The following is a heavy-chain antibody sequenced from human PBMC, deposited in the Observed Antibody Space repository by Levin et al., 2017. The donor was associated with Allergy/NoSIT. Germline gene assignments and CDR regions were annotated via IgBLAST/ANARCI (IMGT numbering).Heavy chain of an antibody. CDR2: LSYDGVNK. J-gene: IGHJ6*03. D-gene: IGHD3-10*01. CDR3: AATQVRGVIVTYYYMVV. V-gene: IGHV3-30-3*01. CDR1: GFTFSHYA. Sequence: PGGSLRLSCAASGFTFSHYAMHWIRQVPGKGLEWVAVLSYDGVNKFYADSVKGRFIISRDNSKNTLYLQMNSLTDEDTAVYYCAATQVRGVIVTYYYMVVWGKGTTVTVSS.